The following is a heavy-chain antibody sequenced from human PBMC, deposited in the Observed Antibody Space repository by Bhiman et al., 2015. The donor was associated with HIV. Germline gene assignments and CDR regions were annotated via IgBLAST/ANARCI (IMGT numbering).Heavy chain of an antibody. Sequence: QVQLVESGGGVVQPGGSLRLSCAASGLTFSSYGMHWVRQAPGKGLEWVAFIRYDGSNKYYADSVKGRFTISRDNSKNTLYLHMNSLRAEDTAVYYCAKGVAGTQNQPNWGHGTLVTVSS. CDR1: GLTFSSYG. CDR2: IRYDGSNK. CDR3: AKGVAGTQNQPN. J-gene: IGHJ4*01. D-gene: IGHD6-19*01. V-gene: IGHV3-30*02.